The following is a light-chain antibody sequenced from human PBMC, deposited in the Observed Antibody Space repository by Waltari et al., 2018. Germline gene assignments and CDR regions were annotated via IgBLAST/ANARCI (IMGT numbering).Light chain of an antibody. J-gene: IGLJ2*01. Sequence: SYVVTQSPSVSAAPGEPARITCGGDNIGSKSVHWYQQRPGQAPVLVISLDSDRTSGITGRVADSNAGDTATLTGSWVEAEDEADYYCLVWHSTIDHQGVFGGGTKLTVL. CDR3: LVWHSTIDHQGV. CDR2: LDS. V-gene: IGLV3-21*04. CDR1: NIGSKS.